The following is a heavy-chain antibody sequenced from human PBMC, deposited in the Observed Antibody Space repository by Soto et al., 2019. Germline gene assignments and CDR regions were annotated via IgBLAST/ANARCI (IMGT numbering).Heavy chain of an antibody. V-gene: IGHV3-11*06. CDR1: GFTFSDYY. D-gene: IGHD3-3*01. CDR3: ARTPSFWSALHQRFDP. CDR2: ISSSSSYT. J-gene: IGHJ5*02. Sequence: GGSLRLSCAASGFTFSDYYISWIRQAPWKGLEWVSYISSSSSYTNYADSVKGRFTISRDNAKNSLYLQMNSLRAEDTAVYYCARTPSFWSALHQRFDPWGQGTLVTVSS.